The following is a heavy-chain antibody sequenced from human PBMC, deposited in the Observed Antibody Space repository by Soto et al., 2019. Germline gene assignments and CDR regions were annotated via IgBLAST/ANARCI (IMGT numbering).Heavy chain of an antibody. CDR3: ARAGVRGGEENWFDP. CDR2: IYYGGTS. D-gene: IGHD3-10*01. J-gene: IGHJ5*02. CDR1: GGSISNTSYY. V-gene: IGHV4-39*01. Sequence: PSETLSLTCTVSGGSISNTSYYWGWVRQPPGKGLEWIGHIYYGGTSYSNPSLKGRVSLSVDTSKNQFFLKLNSVTAADTAVYYCARAGVRGGEENWFDPWGQGTLVTVSS.